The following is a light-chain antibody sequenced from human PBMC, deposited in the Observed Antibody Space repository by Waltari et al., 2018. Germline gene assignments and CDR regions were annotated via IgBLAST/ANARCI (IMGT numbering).Light chain of an antibody. V-gene: IGLV2-11*01. J-gene: IGLJ3*02. Sequence: QSALTQPRSVSGSPGQSVTISCTGTSSDVGGYNYVSWYQQHPSKAPKLMIYDVSKWPSGVPDRFSGSKSGNTASLTISGLQAEDEADYYCCSYAGGYTWVFGGGTKLTVL. CDR1: SSDVGGYNY. CDR2: DVS. CDR3: CSYAGGYTWV.